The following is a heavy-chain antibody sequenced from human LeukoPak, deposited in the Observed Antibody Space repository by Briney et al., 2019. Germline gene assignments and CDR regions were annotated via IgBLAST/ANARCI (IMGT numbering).Heavy chain of an antibody. CDR1: GFTFSNAW. CDR3: ARGAPMTALDP. V-gene: IGHV3-48*01. J-gene: IGHJ5*02. Sequence: GGSLRLSCAASGFTFSNAWMSWVRQAPGKGLEWVSYISSSSSIIYYADSAKGRFTISTDNSKNTVYLQMTGLTVEDTAVYYCARGAPMTALDPWGQGTLVTVSS. CDR2: ISSSSSII. D-gene: IGHD2-21*02.